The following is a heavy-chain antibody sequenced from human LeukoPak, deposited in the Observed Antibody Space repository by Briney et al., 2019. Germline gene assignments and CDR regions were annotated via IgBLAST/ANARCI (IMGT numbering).Heavy chain of an antibody. CDR3: ARVGGGGLLWFGEGFTYYFDY. D-gene: IGHD3-10*01. Sequence: GGSLRLSCAASGITFSDYYMSWIRQAPGKGLEWVSYISSSSSYTNYADSVKGRFTISRDNAKNSLYLQMNSLRAEDTAVYYCARVGGGGLLWFGEGFTYYFDYWGQGTLVTVSS. CDR2: ISSSSSYT. CDR1: GITFSDYY. V-gene: IGHV3-11*05. J-gene: IGHJ4*02.